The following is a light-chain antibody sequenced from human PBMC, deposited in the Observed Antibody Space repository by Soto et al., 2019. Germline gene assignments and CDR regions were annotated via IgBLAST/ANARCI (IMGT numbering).Light chain of an antibody. Sequence: EVGLTQSPATLSLSPGDRATLSCSASESFRTFVDWYQQKPGQAPRRLIYGAANRATGIPARFSGSGSGTDFTLTLSHLEPEDLAVYYCKQHSHGPLWTFGQGNRVE. CDR3: KQHSHGPLWT. CDR2: GAA. CDR1: ESFRTF. J-gene: IGKJ1*01. V-gene: IGKV3-11*01.